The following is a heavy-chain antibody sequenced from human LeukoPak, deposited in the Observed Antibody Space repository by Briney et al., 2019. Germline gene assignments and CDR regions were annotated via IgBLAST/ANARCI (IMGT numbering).Heavy chain of an antibody. CDR2: ISGSGSRT. Sequence: GGSLRLSCAASGFTFSSYAMSWVRQAPGKGLEWVSTISGSGSRTYYADSVKGRFTISRDNSKNTLYLQMNSLRAEDTAVYHCAKTYYYDSSGYYYGPPIDYWGQGTLVTVSS. D-gene: IGHD3-22*01. CDR1: GFTFSSYA. J-gene: IGHJ4*02. CDR3: AKTYYYDSSGYYYGPPIDY. V-gene: IGHV3-23*01.